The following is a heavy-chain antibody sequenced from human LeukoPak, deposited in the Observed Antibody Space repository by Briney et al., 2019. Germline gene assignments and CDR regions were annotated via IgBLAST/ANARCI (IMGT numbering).Heavy chain of an antibody. J-gene: IGHJ4*02. CDR1: GGSISSGSYY. CDR3: ARSNGIPDPFDY. D-gene: IGHD1-26*01. CDR2: IYTSGST. Sequence: PSQTLSLTCTVSGGSISSGSYYWSWIRQPAGKGLEWIGRIYTSGSTNYNPSLKSRVTTSVDTSKNQFSLKLSSVTAADTAVYYCARSNGIPDPFDYWGQGTLVTVSS. V-gene: IGHV4-61*02.